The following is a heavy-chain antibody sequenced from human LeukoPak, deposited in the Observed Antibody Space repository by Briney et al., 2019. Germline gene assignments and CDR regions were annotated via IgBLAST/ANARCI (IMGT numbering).Heavy chain of an antibody. CDR3: ARDLEEYCSGGSCSLFDC. CDR2: ISPSGGIT. CDR1: GFTFSSHG. J-gene: IGHJ4*02. D-gene: IGHD2-15*01. Sequence: GGSLRLSCAASGFTFSSHGMNWVRQAPGKGLEWVSGISPSGGITYYTDSVKGRFTISRDNSKNTQSLQMNSLRAEDTAVYYCARDLEEYCSGGSCSLFDCWGQGTLVTVSS. V-gene: IGHV3-23*01.